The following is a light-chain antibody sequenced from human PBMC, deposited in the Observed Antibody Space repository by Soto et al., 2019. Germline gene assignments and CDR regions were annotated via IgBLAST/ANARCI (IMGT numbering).Light chain of an antibody. CDR3: QQSFTTPS. V-gene: IGKV1-39*01. CDR2: ATS. J-gene: IGKJ5*01. Sequence: DIQMTQSPYSLSASVGDRVNITCRASQTVSSYLNWYQQKPGTVPKLLIYATSNLQSGVPSRFSGRGFGTDFTLTISSLQPEDFATYYCQQSFTTPSFGQGTRLEI. CDR1: QTVSSY.